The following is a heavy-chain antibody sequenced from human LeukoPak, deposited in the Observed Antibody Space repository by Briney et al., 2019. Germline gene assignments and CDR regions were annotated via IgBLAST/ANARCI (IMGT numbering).Heavy chain of an antibody. V-gene: IGHV4-59*01. D-gene: IGHD3-3*01. J-gene: IGHJ4*02. Sequence: SETLSLTCTVSGGSISSDYWSWIRQPPGKGLEWIGYIYYSGSTNYNPSLKSRVTISVDTSKNQFSLKLSSVTAADTAVYYCARVLYYDFWSGPYYFDYWGQGTLVTVSS. CDR1: GGSISSDY. CDR3: ARVLYYDFWSGPYYFDY. CDR2: IYYSGST.